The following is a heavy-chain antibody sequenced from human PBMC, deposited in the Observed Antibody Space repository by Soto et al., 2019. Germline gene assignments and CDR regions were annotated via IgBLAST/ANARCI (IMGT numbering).Heavy chain of an antibody. J-gene: IGHJ3*02. Sequence: LKISCKGSGYSFTSYWIGWVRQMPGKGLEWMGIICPGDSDTRYSPSFQGQVTISADKSISTAYLQWSSLKASDTAMYYCARPGSGWYSAFDIWGQGTMVTVSS. CDR3: ARPGSGWYSAFDI. D-gene: IGHD6-19*01. V-gene: IGHV5-51*01. CDR2: ICPGDSDT. CDR1: GYSFTSYW.